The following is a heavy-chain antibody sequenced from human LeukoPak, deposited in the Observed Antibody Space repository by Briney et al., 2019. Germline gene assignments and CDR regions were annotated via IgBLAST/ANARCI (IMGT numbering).Heavy chain of an antibody. CDR1: GGTFSSYA. V-gene: IGHV1-69*04. CDR3: ARDLRDYYDSSGYYYGSDY. D-gene: IGHD3-22*01. CDR2: IIPILGIA. Sequence: ASVKVSCKASGGTFSSYAISWVRQAPGQGLEWMGRIIPILGIANYAQKFQGRVTITADKSTSTAYMELSSLRSEDTAVYYCARDLRDYYDSSGYYYGSDYWGQGTLVTVSS. J-gene: IGHJ4*02.